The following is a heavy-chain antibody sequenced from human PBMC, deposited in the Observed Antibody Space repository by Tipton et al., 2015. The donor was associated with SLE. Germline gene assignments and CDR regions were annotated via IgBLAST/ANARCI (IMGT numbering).Heavy chain of an antibody. CDR3: ARGYVSYYGLDV. Sequence: TLSLTCTVSGGSIRSGGYYWNWIPQHPEKGLEWIGHMYYSGTTYYNPSLEGRVIISVDTSKSQFSLNLTSVTAADTAVYYCARGYVSYYGLDVWGQGTLVTVSS. D-gene: IGHD3-16*01. V-gene: IGHV4-31*03. CDR2: MYYSGTT. CDR1: GGSIRSGGYY. J-gene: IGHJ6*02.